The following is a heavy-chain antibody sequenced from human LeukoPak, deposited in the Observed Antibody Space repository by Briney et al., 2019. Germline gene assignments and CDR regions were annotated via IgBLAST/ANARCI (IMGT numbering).Heavy chain of an antibody. CDR3: ARDLLHYYYMDV. D-gene: IGHD2-21*01. V-gene: IGHV1-18*01. J-gene: IGHJ6*03. Sequence: ASVKLSCKASGYTVTSYGISWVRQAPGQGLEWMGWISAYNGNTNYAQKLQGRVTMTTDTSTSTAYMELRSLRSDDTAVYYCARDLLHYYYMDVWGKGTTVTISS. CDR1: GYTVTSYG. CDR2: ISAYNGNT.